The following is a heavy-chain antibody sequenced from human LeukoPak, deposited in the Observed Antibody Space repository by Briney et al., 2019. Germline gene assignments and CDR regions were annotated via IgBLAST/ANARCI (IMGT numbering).Heavy chain of an antibody. CDR2: ITGSGGNR. CDR3: AKDPNFYYCMDV. Sequence: PGGSLRLSCAASGFTFSSHGMNWVRQAPGKGLEWVSGITGSGGNRYYADSVKGRFTISRDNSKNTLYLQMNSLRAEDTAVYYCAKDPNFYYCMDVWGKGTTVIISS. V-gene: IGHV3-23*01. J-gene: IGHJ6*03. CDR1: GFTFSSHG.